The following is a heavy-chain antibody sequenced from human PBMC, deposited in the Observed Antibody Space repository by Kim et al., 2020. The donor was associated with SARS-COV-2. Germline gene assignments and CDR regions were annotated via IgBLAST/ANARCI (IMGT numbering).Heavy chain of an antibody. CDR3: AKAGKVFAPVDF. Sequence: GGSLRLSCAASGFTFSSYAMSWVRQAQGKGLEWVSGIGYSGGITYYADSVKGRFTISRDNSKNTLYLQMNSLRAEDTAVYYCAKAGKVFAPVDFWGQGTLVTVSS. CDR2: IGYSGGIT. CDR1: GFTFSSYA. J-gene: IGHJ4*02. V-gene: IGHV3-23*01. D-gene: IGHD2-21*01.